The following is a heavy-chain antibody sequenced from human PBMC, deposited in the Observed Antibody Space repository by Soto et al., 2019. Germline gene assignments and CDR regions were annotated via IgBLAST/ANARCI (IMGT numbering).Heavy chain of an antibody. Sequence: EVHLLGSGGDLVKPGGSLRLSCEVSGFTFNNFAMSWVRQSPGKGLEWVSTISSDGDLRHYAESVKGRFTISRDNSKSSLCRQMISLRAEDTALYFCAKVRQRFLDILTGATSFDSWGQGTLVTVSS. J-gene: IGHJ4*02. CDR2: ISSDGDLR. V-gene: IGHV3-23*01. CDR1: GFTFNNFA. D-gene: IGHD3-9*01. CDR3: AKVRQRFLDILTGATSFDS.